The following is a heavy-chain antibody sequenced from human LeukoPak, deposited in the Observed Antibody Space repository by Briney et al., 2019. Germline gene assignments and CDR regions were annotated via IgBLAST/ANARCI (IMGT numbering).Heavy chain of an antibody. V-gene: IGHV3-21*01. Sequence: PGGSLRLSYAASGFTFITYTMNWVRQAPGKGLGWVSSISSSISYIYYADSVTGRFTIPSDKAKNSLYLQMNSLRAEDTAVYYCARELEAARPGDWYFDLWGRGTLVTVSS. CDR3: ARELEAARPGDWYFDL. CDR2: ISSSISYI. CDR1: GFTFITYT. D-gene: IGHD6-6*01. J-gene: IGHJ2*01.